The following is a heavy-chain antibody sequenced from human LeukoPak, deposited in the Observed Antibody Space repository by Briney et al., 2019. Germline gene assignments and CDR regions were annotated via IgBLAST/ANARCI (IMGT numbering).Heavy chain of an antibody. Sequence: GGSLRLSCAASGFTFNSYGMHWVRQAPGKGLHWVAFIRYDGSNKFYSDSVKGRFTISRDNSKNTLYLQLNSLRAEDTAVYYCAKDREYNWNYFDYWGQGTLVTVSS. CDR1: GFTFNSYG. CDR2: IRYDGSNK. V-gene: IGHV3-30*02. J-gene: IGHJ4*02. D-gene: IGHD1-20*01. CDR3: AKDREYNWNYFDY.